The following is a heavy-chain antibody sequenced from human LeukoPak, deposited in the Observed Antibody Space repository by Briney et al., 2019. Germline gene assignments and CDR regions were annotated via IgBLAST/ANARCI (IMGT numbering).Heavy chain of an antibody. D-gene: IGHD5/OR15-5a*01. CDR3: ASLRQAY. J-gene: IGHJ4*02. V-gene: IGHV3-66*01. CDR1: GFTVSSNH. CDR2: IYSGGST. Sequence: GGSLRLSCAASGFTVSSNHMSWVRQAPGKGLEWVSIIYSGGSTYYADSVKGRFTISRDNAKNSLFLQMNSLRAEDTAVYYCASLRQAYWGQGTLVTVSS.